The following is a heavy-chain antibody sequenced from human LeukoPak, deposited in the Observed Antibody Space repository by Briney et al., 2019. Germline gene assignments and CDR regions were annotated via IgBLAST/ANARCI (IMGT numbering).Heavy chain of an antibody. Sequence: ASVKVSCKASGYTFTSYGISWVRQAPGQELEWMGWISAYNGNTNYAQKLQGRVTMATDTSTSTAYMELRSLRSDDTAVYYCARDWRNSGYAYDAFDIWGQGTMVTVSS. V-gene: IGHV1-18*01. D-gene: IGHD5-12*01. CDR1: GYTFTSYG. CDR2: ISAYNGNT. J-gene: IGHJ3*02. CDR3: ARDWRNSGYAYDAFDI.